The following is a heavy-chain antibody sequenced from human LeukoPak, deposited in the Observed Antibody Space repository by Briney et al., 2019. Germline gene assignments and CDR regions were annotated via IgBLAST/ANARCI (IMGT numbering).Heavy chain of an antibody. CDR2: IYTSGST. D-gene: IGHD3-10*01. J-gene: IGHJ6*03. Sequence: SETLSLTCTVSGCSISSYYWSWIRQPAGKGLEWIGRIYTSGSTNYNPSLKSRVTMSVDTYKNQFSLKLRSVTAADTAVYYCAREALWFGESQIYYYYYMDVWGKGTTVTVSS. CDR3: AREALWFGESQIYYYYYMDV. CDR1: GCSISSYY. V-gene: IGHV4-4*07.